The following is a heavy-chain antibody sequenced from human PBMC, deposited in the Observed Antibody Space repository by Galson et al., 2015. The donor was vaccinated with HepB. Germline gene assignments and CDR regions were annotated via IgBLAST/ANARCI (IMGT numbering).Heavy chain of an antibody. CDR3: ARDHPSEGGYDIY. D-gene: IGHD5-12*01. CDR2: IIPILGIA. J-gene: IGHJ4*02. CDR1: GGTFSSYA. V-gene: IGHV1-69*04. Sequence: SVKVSCKASGGTFSSYAISWVRQAPGQGLEWMGRIIPILGIANYAQKFQGRVTITADKSTSTAYMELSSLRSEDTAVYYCARDHPSEGGYDIYWGQGTLVTVSS.